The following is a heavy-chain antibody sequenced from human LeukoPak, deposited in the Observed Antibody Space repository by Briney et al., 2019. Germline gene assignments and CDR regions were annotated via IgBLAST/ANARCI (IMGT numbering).Heavy chain of an antibody. CDR2: IKQDGSEK. Sequence: GGSLRLSCAASGFTFSSYWMSWVRQAPGKGLEWVANIKQDGSEKYYVDSVKGRFTISRDNAKNSLYLQMNSLRAEDTAVYYCARDPARDGYNSEAFDIWGQGTMVTVSS. CDR1: GFTFSSYW. J-gene: IGHJ3*02. CDR3: ARDPARDGYNSEAFDI. V-gene: IGHV3-7*01. D-gene: IGHD5-24*01.